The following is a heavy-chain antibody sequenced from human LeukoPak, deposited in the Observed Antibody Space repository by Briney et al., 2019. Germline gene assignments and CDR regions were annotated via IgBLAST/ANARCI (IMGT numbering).Heavy chain of an antibody. CDR2: ICDSGSS. CDR1: GGSISSCDYY. CDR3: ARHRRYYGSGSYYSAFDS. Sequence: PSETLSLTCTVSGGSISSCDYYWGWNRQPPGKELEWIGSICDSGSSYYNPSLKSPVTISVDMSKNYFSLKLSSVTAADTAIYYCARHRRYYGSGSYYSAFDSWGQGTLVTVSS. J-gene: IGHJ4*02. D-gene: IGHD3-10*01. V-gene: IGHV4-39*01.